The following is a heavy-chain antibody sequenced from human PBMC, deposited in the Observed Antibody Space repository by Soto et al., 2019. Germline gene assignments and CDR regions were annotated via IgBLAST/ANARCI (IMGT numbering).Heavy chain of an antibody. D-gene: IGHD6-6*01. Sequence: GGLVKVSCKASGYTFTGYYMHWVRQAPGQGLEWMGWINPNSGGTNYAQKFQGWVTMTRDASISTAYMELSRLRSDDTAVYYCARGAPSIAARPYDYWGQGTLVTVSS. J-gene: IGHJ4*02. V-gene: IGHV1-2*04. CDR1: GYTFTGYY. CDR2: INPNSGGT. CDR3: ARGAPSIAARPYDY.